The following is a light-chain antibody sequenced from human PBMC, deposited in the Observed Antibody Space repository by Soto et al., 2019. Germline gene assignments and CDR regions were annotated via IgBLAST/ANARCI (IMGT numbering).Light chain of an antibody. J-gene: IGKJ1*01. CDR2: AAS. V-gene: IGKV1-39*01. Sequence: DIQMTQSPSSLSASVGDIVTITCRASQSIVTYLNWYLQKPWKAPKLLIYAASNLQSGVPSRFSGSGSGTDFTLTISSLQPEDFATYFCQQSYSTPPWTFGQGTKVEIK. CDR3: QQSYSTPPWT. CDR1: QSIVTY.